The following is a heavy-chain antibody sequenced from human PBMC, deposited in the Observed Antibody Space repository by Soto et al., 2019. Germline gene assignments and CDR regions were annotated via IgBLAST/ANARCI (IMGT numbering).Heavy chain of an antibody. V-gene: IGHV1-3*01. CDR3: ARDHRGICSGGSCYGYYYGMDV. J-gene: IGHJ6*02. D-gene: IGHD2-15*01. CDR1: GYTFTSYA. Sequence: ASVKVSFKASGYTFTSYAMHWVRQAPGQRLEWMGWINAGNGNTKYSQKFQGRVTITRDTSASTAYMELSSLRSEDTAVYCCARDHRGICSGGSCYGYYYGMDVWGQGTTVTVSS. CDR2: INAGNGNT.